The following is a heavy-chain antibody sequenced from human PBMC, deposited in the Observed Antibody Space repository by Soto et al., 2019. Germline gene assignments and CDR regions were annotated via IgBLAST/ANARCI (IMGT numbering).Heavy chain of an antibody. J-gene: IGHJ5*02. V-gene: IGHV1-18*01. CDR2: VSGDNGHT. Sequence: QVQLVLSGAEVKKPGASVKVSCKASGYTFTTHGISWVRQAPGQGLEWMGWVSGDNGHTNYAQSLQGRVTMTTDTSTTTADMGLRSLGSDDTAVYYCARDLGYCRSGTCYREWFDPWGQGTLVTVFS. CDR3: ARDLGYCRSGTCYREWFDP. D-gene: IGHD2-15*01. CDR1: GYTFTTHG.